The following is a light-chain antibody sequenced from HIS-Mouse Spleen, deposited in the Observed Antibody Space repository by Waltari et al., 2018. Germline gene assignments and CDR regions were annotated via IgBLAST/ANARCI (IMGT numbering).Light chain of an antibody. CDR3: QQLNSYPPT. CDR2: AAS. CDR1: QGISSY. V-gene: IGKV1-9*01. J-gene: IGKJ1*01. Sequence: DIQLTQSPSFLSASVGDRVTIACRASQGISSYFAWYQQKPGEAPKLLIYAASTLQSGVPSRFSGSGSGTEFTLTISSLQPEDFATYYCQQLNSYPPTFGQGTKVEIK.